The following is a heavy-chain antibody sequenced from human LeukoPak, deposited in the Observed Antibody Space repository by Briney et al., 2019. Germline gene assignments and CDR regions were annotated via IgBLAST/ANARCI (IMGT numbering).Heavy chain of an antibody. CDR3: ARGRYQLLY. J-gene: IGHJ4*02. CDR2: VYYSGST. CDR1: GGSISSGDYY. D-gene: IGHD2-2*01. Sequence: SSETLSLTCTVSGGSISSGDYYWSWIRQPPGKGLEWIGYVYYSGSTYYNPSLKSRITISVDTSKNQFSLKLSSVTAADTAVYYCARGRYQLLYWGQGTLVTVSS. V-gene: IGHV4-30-4*08.